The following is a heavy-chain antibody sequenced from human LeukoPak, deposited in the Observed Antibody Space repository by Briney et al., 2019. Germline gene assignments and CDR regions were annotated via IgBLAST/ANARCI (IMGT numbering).Heavy chain of an antibody. CDR2: INHDGRQK. CDR3: ASSHDSSGND. J-gene: IGHJ4*02. CDR1: GFSFSSYW. D-gene: IGHD3-22*01. V-gene: IGHV3-7*01. Sequence: GGSLRLSCVASGFSFSSYWMAWVRQAPGKGQEWLANINHDGRQKYYVDSVKGRFTISRDNAKNSLFLEMNSLRAEDTAVYYCASSHDSSGNDWGQGTLVTVSS.